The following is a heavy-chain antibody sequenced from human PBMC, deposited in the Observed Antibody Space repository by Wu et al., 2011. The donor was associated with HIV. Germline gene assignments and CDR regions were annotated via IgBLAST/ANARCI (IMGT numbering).Heavy chain of an antibody. CDR3: TRLSYYGDSGYYYFDD. V-gene: IGHV1-69*05. CDR2: IIPLSGTT. Sequence: QVQLVQSGPEVRKPGSSVKVSCQASGGTFKTYAISWVRQAPGQGLEWMGVIIPLSGTTNYAPRFQGRVTLTTDESTNTAYMELSSLRWEDTAIFYCTRLSYYGDSGYYYFDDWGQGTLVTVSS. CDR1: GGTFKTYA. D-gene: IGHD3-22*01. J-gene: IGHJ4*02.